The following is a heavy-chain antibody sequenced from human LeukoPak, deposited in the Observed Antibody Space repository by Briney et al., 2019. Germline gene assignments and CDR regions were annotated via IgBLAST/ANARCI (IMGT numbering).Heavy chain of an antibody. V-gene: IGHV3-23*01. CDR3: AKASGGYYFEY. CDR2: ISGSGGST. Sequence: GGSLRLSCAASGFTFNNYAMNWVRQAPGKGLEWVSGISGSGGSTYYADSVKGRFTISRDNSKNTLYLQMNSLRAEDTAVYYCAKASGGYYFEYWGQGTLVTVSS. J-gene: IGHJ4*02. CDR1: GFTFNNYA. D-gene: IGHD6-19*01.